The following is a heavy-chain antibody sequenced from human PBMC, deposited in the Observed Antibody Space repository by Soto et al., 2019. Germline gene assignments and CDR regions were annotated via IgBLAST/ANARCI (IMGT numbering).Heavy chain of an antibody. CDR3: AGQPTTGDTDLWFDP. Sequence: PSETLSLTCSVSGGPISTSRSYWAWIRQPPGKGLEWLANIFYSGSTFYNPSLASRVSVSVDTSKNEFSLKLRSVTAADTAVYYCAGQPTTGDTDLWFDPWGQGTLVTVSS. CDR1: GGPISTSRSY. J-gene: IGHJ5*02. CDR2: IFYSGST. D-gene: IGHD2-21*01. V-gene: IGHV4-39*01.